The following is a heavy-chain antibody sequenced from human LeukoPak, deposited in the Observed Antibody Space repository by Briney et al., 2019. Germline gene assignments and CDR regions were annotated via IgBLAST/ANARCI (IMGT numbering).Heavy chain of an antibody. Sequence: GASVKVSCKAFGYTFTSNYMHWVRQAPGQGLEWMGIINPSGSYTSYAQKFQGRVTMTRDTSTSTVYMELSSLRSEDTAVYYCARGGRGSYYGLDYWGQGTLVTVSS. D-gene: IGHD1-26*01. V-gene: IGHV1-46*01. CDR1: GYTFTSNY. J-gene: IGHJ4*02. CDR2: INPSGSYT. CDR3: ARGGRGSYYGLDY.